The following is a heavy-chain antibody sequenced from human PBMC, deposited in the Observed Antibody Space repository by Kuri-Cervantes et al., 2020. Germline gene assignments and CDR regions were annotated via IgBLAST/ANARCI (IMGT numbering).Heavy chain of an antibody. CDR3: ARVYSSGWLSENDAFDI. CDR2: IIPIFGTA. CDR1: GGTFSSYA. Sequence: SVKVSCKASGGTFSSYAISWVRQAPGQGLEWMGGIIPIFGTANYAQKFQGRVTMTRNTSISTAYMELSSLRSEDTAVYYCARVYSSGWLSENDAFDIWGQGTMVTVSS. J-gene: IGHJ3*02. D-gene: IGHD6-19*01. V-gene: IGHV1-69*05.